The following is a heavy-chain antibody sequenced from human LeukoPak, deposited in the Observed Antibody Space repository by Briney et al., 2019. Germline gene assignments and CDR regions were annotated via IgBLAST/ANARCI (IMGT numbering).Heavy chain of an antibody. CDR2: IWYDGSNK. CDR3: AREGVYSSSYRPFDY. J-gene: IGHJ4*02. CDR1: GFTFSSYG. Sequence: GRSLRLSCAASGFTFSSYGMHWVRQAPGKGLEWVAVIWYDGSNKYYADSVKGRFTISRDNSKNTLYLQMNSLRAEDTAVYYCAREGVYSSSYRPFDYWGQGTLVTVSS. D-gene: IGHD6-6*01. V-gene: IGHV3-33*01.